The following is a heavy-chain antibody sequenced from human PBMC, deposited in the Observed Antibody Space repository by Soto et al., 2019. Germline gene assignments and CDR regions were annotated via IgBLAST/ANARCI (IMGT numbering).Heavy chain of an antibody. CDR2: ISSSGSTI. CDR1: GLTFNDYY. J-gene: IGHJ4*02. CDR3: AGQDYGDYPTSDLDAN. Sequence: VGSLRLSCAVSGLTFNDYYMSWIRQAPGKGLEWVSYISSSGSTIYYADSVKGRFTISRDNAKNSLYLQMNSLRAEDTAVYYCAGQDYGDYPTSDLDANWGQGTLVTVSS. D-gene: IGHD4-17*01. V-gene: IGHV3-11*01.